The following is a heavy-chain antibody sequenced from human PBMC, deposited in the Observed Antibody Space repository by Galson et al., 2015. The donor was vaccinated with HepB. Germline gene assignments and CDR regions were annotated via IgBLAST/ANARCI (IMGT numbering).Heavy chain of an antibody. D-gene: IGHD2-15*01. V-gene: IGHV1-46*01. J-gene: IGHJ2*01. Sequence: SVKVSCKASGYTFTSYYMHWVRQAPGQGLEWMGIINPSGGSTSYAQKFQGRVTMTRDTSTSTVYMELSSLRSEDTAVYYCARDRDCSGGSCYMSSYFDLWGRGTLVTVSS. CDR1: GYTFTSYY. CDR2: INPSGGST. CDR3: ARDRDCSGGSCYMSSYFDL.